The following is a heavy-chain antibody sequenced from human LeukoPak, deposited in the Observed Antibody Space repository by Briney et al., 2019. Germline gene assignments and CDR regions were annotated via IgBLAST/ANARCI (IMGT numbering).Heavy chain of an antibody. J-gene: IGHJ4*02. V-gene: IGHV3-21*01. CDR2: ISSSSSYI. Sequence: GGSLRLSCAASGFTFSSYSMNWVRQAPGKGLEWVSSISSSSSYIYYADSVKGRFTISRDNAKNSLYLQMNSLRAEDMAVYYCARDPGVPAAVLDYWGQGTLVTVSS. CDR1: GFTFSSYS. D-gene: IGHD2-2*01. CDR3: ARDPGVPAAVLDY.